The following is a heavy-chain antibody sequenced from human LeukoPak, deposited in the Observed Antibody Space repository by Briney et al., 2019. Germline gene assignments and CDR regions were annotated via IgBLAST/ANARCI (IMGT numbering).Heavy chain of an antibody. CDR1: GFTFTSSA. V-gene: IGHV1-58*01. J-gene: IGHJ4*02. CDR3: AADAWHYYDSSGYFAA. D-gene: IGHD3-22*01. Sequence: GASAKVSCKASGFTFTSSAVQWVRQARGQRLEWIGWIVVGSGNTNYAQKFQERVTITRDMSTSTAYMELSSLRSEDTAVYYCAADAWHYYDSSGYFAAWGQGTLVTVSS. CDR2: IVVGSGNT.